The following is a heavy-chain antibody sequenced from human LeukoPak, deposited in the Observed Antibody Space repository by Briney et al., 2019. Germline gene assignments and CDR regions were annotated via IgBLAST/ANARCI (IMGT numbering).Heavy chain of an antibody. CDR2: INWNGDRT. D-gene: IGHD2-2*01. J-gene: IGHJ5*02. Sequence: GGSLRLSCAASGFTFDDYGMNWVRQAPGKGLEWVSGINWNGDRTGYADSVKGRFTISRDNAKNSLYLQMNSLRAEDTALYYCARGGYCSSTSCYVLSESWFDPWGQGTLVTVSS. CDR3: ARGGYCSSTSCYVLSESWFDP. CDR1: GFTFDDYG. V-gene: IGHV3-20*04.